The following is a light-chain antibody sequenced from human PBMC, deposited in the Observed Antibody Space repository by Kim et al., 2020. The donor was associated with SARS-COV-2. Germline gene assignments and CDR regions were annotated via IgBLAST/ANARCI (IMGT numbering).Light chain of an antibody. CDR2: RST. CDR1: QSVDRW. CDR3: QQYKSYSYT. Sequence: DIQMTQSPSTLSASVGDRVTITCRASQSVDRWLAWYQQKPGKAPKLLISRSTYLESGVPSTFSGSGSGTEFTLTISSLQPDDFATYYCQQYKSYSYTFGQGTKLEI. V-gene: IGKV1-5*03. J-gene: IGKJ2*01.